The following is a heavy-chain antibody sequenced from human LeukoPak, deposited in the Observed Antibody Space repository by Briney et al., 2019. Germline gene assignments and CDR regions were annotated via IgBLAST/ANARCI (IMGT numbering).Heavy chain of an antibody. Sequence: SETLSLTCTVSGGSISSYYWSWIRRPPGKGLEWIGYIYYSGSTNYNPSLKSRVTISVDTSKNQFSPKLSSVTAADTAVYYCARSLDPWFDPWGQGTLVTVSS. J-gene: IGHJ5*02. D-gene: IGHD1-1*01. CDR2: IYYSGST. CDR1: GGSISSYY. CDR3: ARSLDPWFDP. V-gene: IGHV4-59*01.